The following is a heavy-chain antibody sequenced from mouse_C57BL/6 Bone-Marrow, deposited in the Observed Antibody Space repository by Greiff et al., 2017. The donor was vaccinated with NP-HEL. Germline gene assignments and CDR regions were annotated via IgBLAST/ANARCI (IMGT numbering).Heavy chain of an antibody. D-gene: IGHD1-2*01. CDR1: GYTFTNDW. Sequence: VQLQQSGAELVRPGTSVKMSCKASGYTFTNDWIGWVKQRPGHGLEWIGDIYPGGGYTNYNEKFKGKATLTADKSSTTAYMQFSSLTSEDSAISYCARGDTAYYFDYWGRGTTLTVSA. CDR2: IYPGGGYT. CDR3: ARGDTAYYFDY. J-gene: IGHJ2*01. V-gene: IGHV1-63*01.